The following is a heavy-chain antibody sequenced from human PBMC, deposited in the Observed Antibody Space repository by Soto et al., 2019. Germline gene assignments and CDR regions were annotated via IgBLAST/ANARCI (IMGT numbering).Heavy chain of an antibody. D-gene: IGHD1-1*01. CDR2: IYYSGST. CDR1: GGSISSYY. Sequence: PSETLSLTCTVSGGSISSYYWSWIRQPPGKGLEWIGYIYYSGSTNYNPSLKSRVTISVDTSKNQFSLKLSSVTAADTAVYYCASWNYYYYYMDVWGKGTTVTVS. CDR3: ASWNYYYYYMDV. J-gene: IGHJ6*03. V-gene: IGHV4-59*01.